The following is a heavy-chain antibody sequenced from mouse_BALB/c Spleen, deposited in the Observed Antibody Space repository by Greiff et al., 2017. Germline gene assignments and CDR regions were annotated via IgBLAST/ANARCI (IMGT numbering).Heavy chain of an antibody. J-gene: IGHJ3*01. V-gene: IGHV5-17*02. D-gene: IGHD2-1*01. CDR3: ARESGNYEGFAY. CDR1: GFTFSSFG. CDR2: ISSGSSTI. Sequence: EVQLMESGGGLVQPGGSRKLSCAASGFTFSSFGMHWVRQAPEKGLEWVAYISSGSSTIYYADTVKGRFTISRDNPKNTLFLQMTSLRSEDTAMYYCARESGNYEGFAYWGQGTLVTVSA.